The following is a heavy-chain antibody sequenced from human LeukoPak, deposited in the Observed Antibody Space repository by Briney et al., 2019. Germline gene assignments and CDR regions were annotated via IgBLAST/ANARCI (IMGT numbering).Heavy chain of an antibody. CDR2: IWRGGNYK. CDR3: AIDPPDSGWAFWS. CDR1: GFNFRTRA. J-gene: IGHJ5*02. V-gene: IGHV3-33*01. D-gene: IGHD6-19*01. Sequence: PGGSPRLSCSASGFNFRTRAMHWVRQAPGKGLEWVAMIWRGGNYKYYADSVKGRFSISRDDSRSRLHLQMDSLRTEDTAVYYCAIDPPDSGWAFWSWGQGALVTVSS.